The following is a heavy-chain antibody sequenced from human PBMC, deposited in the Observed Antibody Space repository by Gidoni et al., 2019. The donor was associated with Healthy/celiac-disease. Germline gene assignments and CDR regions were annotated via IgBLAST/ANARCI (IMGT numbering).Heavy chain of an antibody. V-gene: IGHV3-23*01. CDR3: AKGYVGYYYGSGSYYEYYYYGMDV. D-gene: IGHD3-10*01. CDR2: ISGSGGST. J-gene: IGHJ6*02. CDR1: GFTFRSYA. Sequence: EVQLLESGGGLVQPGGSLRLSCAASGFTFRSYAMSWVRPAPGKGLEWVSAISGSGGSTYYADSVKGRFTISRDNSKNTLYLQMNSLRAEDTAVYYCAKGYVGYYYGSGSYYEYYYYGMDVWGQGTTVTVSS.